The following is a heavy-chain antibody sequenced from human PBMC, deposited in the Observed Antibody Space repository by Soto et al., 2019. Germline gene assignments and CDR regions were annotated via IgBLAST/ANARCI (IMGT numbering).Heavy chain of an antibody. Sequence: QVQLAQSGGGVVQPGRSLRLSCAGSGFTFSSYGIHWVRQAPGKGLEWVALISYDGGNEKYTESVKDRFTISRDDSHNVAYLQMSSLRTEDTAMYYCAKDRYSGTYPTDFDYWGQGSLVTVSS. D-gene: IGHD1-26*01. J-gene: IGHJ4*02. V-gene: IGHV3-30*18. CDR2: ISYDGGNE. CDR1: GFTFSSYG. CDR3: AKDRYSGTYPTDFDY.